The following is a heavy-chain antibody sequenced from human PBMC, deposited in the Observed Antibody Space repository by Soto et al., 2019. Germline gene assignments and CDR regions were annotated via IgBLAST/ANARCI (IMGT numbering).Heavy chain of an antibody. J-gene: IGHJ4*02. CDR3: AKELSTNWFADY. D-gene: IGHD6-13*01. CDR2: ISGRGYST. CDR1: GFTFSSYA. V-gene: IGHV3-23*01. Sequence: EVQLLESGGGLVQPGGSLRLSCAASGFTFSSYAMSWVRQAPGKGLEWVSSISGRGYSTYHADSVKGRFTISRDNSKNTMYLQMNSLRAEDTAVYYCAKELSTNWFADYWGQGTLVTVSS.